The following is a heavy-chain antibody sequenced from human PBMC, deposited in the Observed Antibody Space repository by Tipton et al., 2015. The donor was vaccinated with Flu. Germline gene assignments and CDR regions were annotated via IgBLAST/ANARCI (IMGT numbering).Heavy chain of an antibody. D-gene: IGHD6-19*01. Sequence: LRLSCAVYGGSFSGYYWSWIRQPPGKGLEWIGEINHSGSTNYNPSLKSRVTISVDTSKNQFSLKLSSVTAADTAVYYCAREGWLQGYYYYMDIWGKGTTVTVSS. CDR1: GGSFSGYY. CDR3: AREGWLQGYYYYMDI. J-gene: IGHJ6*03. CDR2: INHSGST. V-gene: IGHV4-34*01.